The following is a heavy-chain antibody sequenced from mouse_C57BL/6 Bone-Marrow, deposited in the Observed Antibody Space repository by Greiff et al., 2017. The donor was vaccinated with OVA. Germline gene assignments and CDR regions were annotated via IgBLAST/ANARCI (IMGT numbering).Heavy chain of an antibody. CDR1: GYTFTDYY. D-gene: IGHD2-4*01. Sequence: EVQLQQSGPVLVKPGASVKMSCKASGYTFTDYYMNWVKQSHGKSLEWIGVINPYNGGTSYNRKFKGKATLTVDKSSSTAYMELNSLTSEDSAVYYCARWGLRREGYYYAMDYWGQGTSVTVSS. J-gene: IGHJ4*01. V-gene: IGHV1-19*01. CDR3: ARWGLRREGYYYAMDY. CDR2: INPYNGGT.